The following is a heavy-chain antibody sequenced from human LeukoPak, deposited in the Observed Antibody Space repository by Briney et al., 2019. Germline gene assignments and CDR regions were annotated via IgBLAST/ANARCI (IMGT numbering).Heavy chain of an antibody. D-gene: IGHD2-2*02. Sequence: SETLSLTCTVSTGSTTCYYSSWNRQPPGKGLEWIGYIFYNGITNYNPSLKGRVTISVDTSKNHFSLRLSSVTAADSAVYSCARAPGGVVPAVIWVGDNRFDPWGQGTLVTVSS. CDR2: IFYNGIT. J-gene: IGHJ5*02. V-gene: IGHV4-59*01. CDR3: ARAPGGVVPAVIWVGDNRFDP. CDR1: TGSTTCYY.